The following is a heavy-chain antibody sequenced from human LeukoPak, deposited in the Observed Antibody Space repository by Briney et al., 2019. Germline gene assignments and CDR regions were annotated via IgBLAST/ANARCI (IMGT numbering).Heavy chain of an antibody. Sequence: PSETLSLTCTVSGGSINSSSYYWGWIRQPPGKGLEWIGSIYYSGSTYYNPSLKSRVTISVDTSKNQFSLKLSSVTAADTAVYYCARGRGSSWGQGTLVTVSS. J-gene: IGHJ5*02. D-gene: IGHD6-6*01. V-gene: IGHV4-39*01. CDR2: IYYSGST. CDR1: GGSINSSSYY. CDR3: ARGRGSS.